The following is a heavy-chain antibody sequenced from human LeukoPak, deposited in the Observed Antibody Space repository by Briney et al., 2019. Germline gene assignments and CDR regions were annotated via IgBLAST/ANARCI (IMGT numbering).Heavy chain of an antibody. J-gene: IGHJ4*02. CDR1: GFTFSHFW. D-gene: IGHD4-17*01. CDR3: ARDGPGDYPIDY. V-gene: IGHV3-7*01. CDR2: IKKTGSET. Sequence: GGSLRLSCAASGFTFSHFWMSWVRQAPGKGLEWVAYIKKTGSETYYVDSVKGRFTITRDNTRNSLFLQMYSLRAEDTAVYFCARDGPGDYPIDYWGQGTLVTVSS.